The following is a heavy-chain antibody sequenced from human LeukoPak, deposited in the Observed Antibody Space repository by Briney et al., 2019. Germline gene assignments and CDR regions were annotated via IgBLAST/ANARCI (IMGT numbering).Heavy chain of an antibody. V-gene: IGHV3-23*01. Sequence: PGGSLRLSCAASGFTFSSYAMSWVRQAPGKGLEWVSVISGRGGSTYYADSVKGRFTISRDNSKNTLYLQMNSLRAEDTAVYYCAKEMSVAGYYFDYWGQGTLVTVSS. CDR2: ISGRGGST. J-gene: IGHJ4*02. CDR3: AKEMSVAGYYFDY. D-gene: IGHD6-19*01. CDR1: GFTFSSYA.